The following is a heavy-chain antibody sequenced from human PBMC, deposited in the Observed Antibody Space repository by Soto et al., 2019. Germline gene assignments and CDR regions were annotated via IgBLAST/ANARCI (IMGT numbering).Heavy chain of an antibody. J-gene: IGHJ6*03. CDR1: GGSISSSSYY. CDR2: IYYSGST. D-gene: IGHD2-2*01. V-gene: IGHV4-39*01. CDR3: ARIYCSSTSCYYSYYYYYYMDV. Sequence: SETLSLTCTVSGGSISSSSYYWGWIRQPPGKGLEWIGSIYYSGSTYYNPSLKSRVTISVDTSKNQFSLRLSSVTAADTAVYYCARIYCSSTSCYYSYYYYYYMDVWGKGTTVTVSS.